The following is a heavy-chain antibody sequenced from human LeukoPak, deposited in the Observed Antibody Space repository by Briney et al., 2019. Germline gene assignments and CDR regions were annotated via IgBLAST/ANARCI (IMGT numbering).Heavy chain of an antibody. CDR3: ARQRLAVAGTWYFDL. CDR1: GGSISSSSYY. D-gene: IGHD6-19*01. J-gene: IGHJ2*01. V-gene: IGHV4-39*01. CDR2: IYYSGST. Sequence: SETLSLTCTVSGGSISSSSYYWGWIRQPPGKGREWIGSIYYSGSTYYNPSLKSRVTISVDTSKNQFSLKLSSVTAADTAVYYCARQRLAVAGTWYFDLWAVAPWSLSPQ.